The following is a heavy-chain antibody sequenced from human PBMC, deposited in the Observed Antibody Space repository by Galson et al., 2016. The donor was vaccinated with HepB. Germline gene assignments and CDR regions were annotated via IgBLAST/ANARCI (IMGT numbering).Heavy chain of an antibody. Sequence: SLRLSCAASGFTFNTYGMHWVRQAPGKGLEWVAVIWYDGSSKYYADSVKGRFTISRDNSKNILYLQMNSLRAEDTAVYYCARDFESRYASGSYKGYWGQGTLVTVSS. D-gene: IGHD3-10*01. CDR3: ARDFESRYASGSYKGY. V-gene: IGHV3-33*01. J-gene: IGHJ4*02. CDR2: IWYDGSSK. CDR1: GFTFNTYG.